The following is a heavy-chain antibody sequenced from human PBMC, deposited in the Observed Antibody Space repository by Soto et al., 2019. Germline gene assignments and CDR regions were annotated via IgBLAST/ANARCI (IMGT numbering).Heavy chain of an antibody. V-gene: IGHV3-53*01. CDR1: GITFSSNY. CDR2: IYSGGTT. J-gene: IGHJ4*02. CDR3: ATRTVAGTIVDS. D-gene: IGHD6-19*01. Sequence: GGSLRLSCAASGITFSSNYMSWVRQAPGKGLEWVSVIYSGGTTYYADSVKGRFTISRDNSKNTLYLQMNSLRTEDTAVYYCATRTVAGTIVDSWGQGTLVTVSS.